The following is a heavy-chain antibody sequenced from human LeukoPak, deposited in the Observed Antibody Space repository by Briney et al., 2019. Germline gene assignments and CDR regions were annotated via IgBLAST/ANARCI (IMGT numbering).Heavy chain of an antibody. CDR3: ARRYSTRNFFDS. V-gene: IGHV3-23*01. Sequence: GGSLRLSCAASGFTFSSYGMSWVRQAPGKGLEWVSAISGSGGSTYYADSVKGRFTISRDNSNNTLHLQINSLRAEDTALYFCARRYSTRNFFDSWGQGTLVTVSS. CDR2: ISGSGGST. CDR1: GFTFSSYG. D-gene: IGHD1-1*01. J-gene: IGHJ4*02.